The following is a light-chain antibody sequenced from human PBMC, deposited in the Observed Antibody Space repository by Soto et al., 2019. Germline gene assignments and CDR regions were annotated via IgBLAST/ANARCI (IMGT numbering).Light chain of an antibody. Sequence: QSVLTQPASVSGSPGQSITISCTGTSSDVGGYNFVTWYQQHPGEAPKLMIHDVSGRASGVPNRFSGSKSGTTASLTISGLKAEDEADYYCCSHASSTSYVFGTGTKVT. J-gene: IGLJ1*01. V-gene: IGLV2-14*03. CDR3: CSHASSTSYV. CDR2: DVS. CDR1: SSDVGGYNF.